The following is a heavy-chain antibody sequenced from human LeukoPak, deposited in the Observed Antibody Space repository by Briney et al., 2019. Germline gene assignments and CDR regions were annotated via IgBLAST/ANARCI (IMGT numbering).Heavy chain of an antibody. J-gene: IGHJ4*02. CDR1: GYSISSGYY. D-gene: IGHD5-18*01. V-gene: IGHV4-38-2*02. CDR2: IYHSGST. CDR3: ARDYQGGYGDKTVDY. Sequence: SETLSLTCTVSGYSISSGYYWGWIRQPPGKGLEWIGSIYHSGSTYYNPSLKSRVTISVDTSKNQFSLKLSSVTAADTAVYYCARDYQGGYGDKTVDYWGQGTLVTVSS.